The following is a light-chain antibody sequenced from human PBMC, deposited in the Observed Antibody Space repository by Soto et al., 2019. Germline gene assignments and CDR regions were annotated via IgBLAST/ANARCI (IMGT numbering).Light chain of an antibody. V-gene: IGKV3-11*01. CDR1: QSVSSY. J-gene: IGKJ1*01. CDR2: DSS. Sequence: IVLTQSPATLSLSPGERATLSCGASQSVSSYLAWYQQKPGLAPRLVIYDSSIRATGIPDRFSGSGSGTDFTLTISSLEPEDFGVYYCQHYNSYSEAFGQGTKVDIK. CDR3: QHYNSYSEA.